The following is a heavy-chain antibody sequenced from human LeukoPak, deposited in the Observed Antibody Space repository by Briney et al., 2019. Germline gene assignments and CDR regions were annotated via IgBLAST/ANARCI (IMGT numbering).Heavy chain of an antibody. CDR1: GGSISSGGYY. Sequence: PSQTLSLTCTVSGGSISSGGYYWSWIRQHPGKGLEWIGYIYYSGSTYYNPSLKSRVTISVDTSKNQFSLKLSSVTAADTAVYYCARRPEKWWWGRGGMDVWGQGTTVTVSS. J-gene: IGHJ6*02. CDR3: ARRPEKWWWGRGGMDV. CDR2: IYYSGST. V-gene: IGHV4-31*03. D-gene: IGHD2-15*01.